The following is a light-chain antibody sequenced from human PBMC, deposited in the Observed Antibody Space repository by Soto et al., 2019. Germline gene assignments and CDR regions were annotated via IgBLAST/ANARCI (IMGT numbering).Light chain of an antibody. CDR3: QQSYSTPF. CDR2: AAS. CDR1: QSISSY. Sequence: DIQMTQSPSSVSASVGDRVTITCRASQSISSYLNWYQQKPGKAPKLLIYAASSLQSGVPSRFSGSGSGTDFTLTISSLQPEDFATYYCQQSYSTPFFGQGTKVEIK. J-gene: IGKJ1*01. V-gene: IGKV1-39*01.